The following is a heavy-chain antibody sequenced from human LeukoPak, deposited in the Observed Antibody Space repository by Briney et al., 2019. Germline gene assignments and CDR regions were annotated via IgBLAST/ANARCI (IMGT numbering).Heavy chain of an antibody. J-gene: IGHJ5*02. D-gene: IGHD3-10*01. Sequence: ASVKVSCKASGYTFTSYYMHWVRQAPGQGLEWMGWINPNSGGTNYAQKFQGRVTMTRDTAISTAYMELSRLRSDDTAVYYCARVAMVRGVSNWFDPWGQGTLVTVSS. V-gene: IGHV1-2*02. CDR3: ARVAMVRGVSNWFDP. CDR1: GYTFTSYY. CDR2: INPNSGGT.